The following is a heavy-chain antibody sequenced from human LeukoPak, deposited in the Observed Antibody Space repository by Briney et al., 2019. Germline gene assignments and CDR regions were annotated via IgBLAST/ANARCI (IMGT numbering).Heavy chain of an antibody. V-gene: IGHV3-30*04. J-gene: IGHJ4*02. CDR2: ISYDGSNK. CDR3: AKDGGVWFGESNDY. CDR1: GFTFSSYA. Sequence: PGGSLRLSCAASGFTFSSYAMHWVRQAPGKGLEWVAVISYDGSNKYYADSVKGRFTISRDNSKNTLYLQMNSLRADDTAVYYCAKDGGVWFGESNDYWGQGTLVTVSS. D-gene: IGHD3-10*01.